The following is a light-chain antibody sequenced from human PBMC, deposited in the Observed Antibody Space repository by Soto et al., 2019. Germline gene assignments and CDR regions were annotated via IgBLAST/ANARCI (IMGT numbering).Light chain of an antibody. V-gene: IGKV3-15*01. CDR2: GAS. J-gene: IGKJ2*03. CDR1: RDVSTN. CDR3: QHYNNWPPYS. Sequence: ETVMTQFPDTLSVSPGESATLSCRASRDVSTNLAWFQQKPGQTPRLVLYGASKRATGIPARFSGSGYGTHFTLTISSLQSEDFQVYYCQHYNNWPPYSFGQGPKVEIK.